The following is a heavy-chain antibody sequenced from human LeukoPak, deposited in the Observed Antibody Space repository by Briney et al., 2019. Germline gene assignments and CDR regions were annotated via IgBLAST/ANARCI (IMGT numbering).Heavy chain of an antibody. CDR2: ISWDGGST. Sequence: GGSLRLSCAASGLTFNKTAMSWVRQSPGKGLEWVSLISWDGGSTYYADSVKGRFTISRDNAKNSLFLQMNSLRADDTAVYYCARRSGSYDYWGQGTLVIVSS. V-gene: IGHV3-20*04. CDR1: GLTFNKTA. CDR3: ARRSGSYDY. J-gene: IGHJ4*02. D-gene: IGHD1-26*01.